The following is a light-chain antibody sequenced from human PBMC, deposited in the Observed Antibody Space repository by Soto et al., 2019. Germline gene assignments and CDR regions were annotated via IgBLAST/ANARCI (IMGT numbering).Light chain of an antibody. J-gene: IGKJ1*01. V-gene: IGKV1-5*03. CDR1: QSISSW. Sequence: DIQMTQSPSTLSASVGDRVTITCRAGQSISSWLAWYQQKPGKAPNLLIYKASSLEGGVPSRFGGSGSGTEFTLTISSLQPDDFATYYCQQYNSYWTFGQGTKVDIK. CDR3: QQYNSYWT. CDR2: KAS.